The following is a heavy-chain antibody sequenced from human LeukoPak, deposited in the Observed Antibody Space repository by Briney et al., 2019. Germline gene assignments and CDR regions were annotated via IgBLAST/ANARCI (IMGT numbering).Heavy chain of an antibody. CDR1: GDSVSSNTAS. V-gene: IGHV6-1*01. CDR2: TYFRSKWYN. D-gene: IGHD4-23*01. CDR3: AREVATDAAHNWFDP. J-gene: IGHJ5*02. Sequence: SQTLSLTCAISGDSVSSNTASWSWLRQSPSRGLEWLGRTYFRSKWYNYYAVSVKSRIAINGDTLKNQFSLLLYSVTPEDTAVYYCAREVATDAAHNWFDPWGQGTLVTVSS.